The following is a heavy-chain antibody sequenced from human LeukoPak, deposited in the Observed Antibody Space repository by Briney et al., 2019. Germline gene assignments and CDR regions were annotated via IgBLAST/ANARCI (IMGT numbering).Heavy chain of an antibody. V-gene: IGHV4-39*07. J-gene: IGHJ6*02. CDR3: ARDSAAMGYYYAMDV. D-gene: IGHD2-2*01. CDR2: IYYSGST. Sequence: SETLSLTCTVSGDSISSSSYYWGWIRQPPGKGLEWIGSIYYSGSTYYNPSLKSRVTISVDTSNNQFSLKLTSVTAADTAAYYCARDSAAMGYYYAMDVWGQGTTVTVSS. CDR1: GDSISSSSYY.